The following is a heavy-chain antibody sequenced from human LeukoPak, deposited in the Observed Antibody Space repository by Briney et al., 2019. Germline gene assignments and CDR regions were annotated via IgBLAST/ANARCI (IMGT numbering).Heavy chain of an antibody. V-gene: IGHV4-39*02. Sequence: PSETLSLTCTVSGGSISSGSYYWGWIRQPPGKGLEWIGSIYDRGSTYYNPSLKSRVTISADTSKNQFSLQLNSVTPEDTAVYYCARDSTMVRGVIILVHYGMDVWGQGTTVTVSS. CDR3: ARDSTMVRGVIILVHYGMDV. J-gene: IGHJ6*02. D-gene: IGHD3-10*01. CDR2: IYDRGST. CDR1: GGSISSGSYY.